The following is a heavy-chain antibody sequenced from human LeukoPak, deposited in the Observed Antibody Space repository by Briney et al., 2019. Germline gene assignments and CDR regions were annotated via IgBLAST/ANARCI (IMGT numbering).Heavy chain of an antibody. V-gene: IGHV1-69*02. Sequence: ASVKVSCKASGGTFSSYTISWVRQAPGQGLEWMGRIIPILGIANYAQKFQGRVTITADKSTSTAYMELSSLRSEDTAVYYCVLDCSSTGCRNHYYYYGMDVWGQGTTVTVSS. D-gene: IGHD2-2*01. J-gene: IGHJ6*02. CDR1: GGTFSSYT. CDR2: IIPILGIA. CDR3: VLDCSSTGCRNHYYYYGMDV.